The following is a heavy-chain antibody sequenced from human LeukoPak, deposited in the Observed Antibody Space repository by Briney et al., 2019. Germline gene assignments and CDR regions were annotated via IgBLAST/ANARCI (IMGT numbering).Heavy chain of an antibody. CDR3: ARGIAVALVGFFDY. Sequence: PSETLSLTCTVSGGSISSSSYYWSWIRQPPGKGLEWIGEINHSGSTNYNPSLKSPVTISVDTSKNQFSLKLSSVTAADTAVYYCARGIAVALVGFFDYWGQGTLVTVSS. CDR1: GGSISSSSYY. D-gene: IGHD6-19*01. V-gene: IGHV4-39*07. CDR2: INHSGST. J-gene: IGHJ4*02.